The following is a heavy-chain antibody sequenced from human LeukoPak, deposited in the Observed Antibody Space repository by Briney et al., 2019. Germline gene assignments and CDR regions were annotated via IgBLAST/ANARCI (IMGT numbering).Heavy chain of an antibody. Sequence: GGSLRLSCAASGFTFSNYWMHWVRQAPGKGLVRVSRINSDGINTSYADSVKGRFTISRDNAKNTLNLQMSSLRAEDTAVYYCARDLNWETYWGQGTLVSVSS. D-gene: IGHD7-27*01. CDR1: GFTFSNYW. V-gene: IGHV3-74*01. CDR2: INSDGINT. CDR3: ARDLNWETY. J-gene: IGHJ4*02.